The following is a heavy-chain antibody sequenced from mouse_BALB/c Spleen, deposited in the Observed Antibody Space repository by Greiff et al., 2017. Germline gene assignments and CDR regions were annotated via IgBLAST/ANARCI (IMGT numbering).Heavy chain of an antibody. CDR2: IWAGGST. Sequence: QVQLKESGPGLVAPSQSLSITCTVSGFSLTSYGVHWVRQPPGKGLEWLGVIWAGGSTNYNSALMSRLSISKDNSKSQVFLKMNSLQTDDTAMYYCARALYYRYDAFAYWGQGTLVTVSA. CDR1: GFSLTSYG. D-gene: IGHD2-14*01. V-gene: IGHV2-9*02. J-gene: IGHJ3*01. CDR3: ARALYYRYDAFAY.